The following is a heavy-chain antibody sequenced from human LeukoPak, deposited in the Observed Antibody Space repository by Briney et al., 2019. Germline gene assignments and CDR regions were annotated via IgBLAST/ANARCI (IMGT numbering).Heavy chain of an antibody. CDR3: ARYDYGDCWFDP. Sequence: PSETLSLTCTVSGYSISSGYYWGWIRQPPGKGLEWIGSIYHSGSTYYNPSLKSRVTISVDTSKNQFSLKLSSVTAADTAVYYCARYDYGDCWFDPWGQGTLVTVSS. V-gene: IGHV4-38-2*02. CDR2: IYHSGST. J-gene: IGHJ5*02. D-gene: IGHD4-17*01. CDR1: GYSISSGYY.